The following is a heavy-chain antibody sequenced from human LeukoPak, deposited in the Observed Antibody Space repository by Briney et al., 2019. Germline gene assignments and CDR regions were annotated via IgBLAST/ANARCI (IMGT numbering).Heavy chain of an antibody. D-gene: IGHD4-17*01. Sequence: KAGGSLRLSCAASGFTFSDYYMSWIRQAPGKGLEWVSSISSSSSYIYYADSVKGRFTISRDNAKNSLYLQMNSLRAEDTAVYYCARDRGTVTNDYWGQGTLVTVSS. CDR3: ARDRGTVTNDY. CDR1: GFTFSDYY. V-gene: IGHV3-11*06. CDR2: ISSSSSYI. J-gene: IGHJ4*02.